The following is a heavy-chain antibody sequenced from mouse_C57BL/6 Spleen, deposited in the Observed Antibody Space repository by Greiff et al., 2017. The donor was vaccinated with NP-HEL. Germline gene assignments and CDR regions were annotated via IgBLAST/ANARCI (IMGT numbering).Heavy chain of an antibody. CDR1: GYSITSGYY. CDR2: ISYDGSN. V-gene: IGHV3-6*01. J-gene: IGHJ4*01. CDR3: ARPHYYGSSYYAMDY. Sequence: EVKLQESGPGLVKPSQSLSLTCSVTGYSITSGYYWNWIRQFPGNKLEWMGYISYDGSNNYNPSLKNRISITRDTSKNQFFLKLNSVTTEDTATYYCARPHYYGSSYYAMDYWGQGTSVTVSS. D-gene: IGHD1-1*01.